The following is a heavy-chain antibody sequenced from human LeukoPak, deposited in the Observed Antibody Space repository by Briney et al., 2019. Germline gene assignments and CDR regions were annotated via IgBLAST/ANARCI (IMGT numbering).Heavy chain of an antibody. Sequence: SETLSLTCTVSGESISNGGYYWSWVRQPPGKGLEWIGYAYHSGSTYYSSSLKSRVTMSVDMSKNHFSLKLNSVTAADTAVYYCARGSGPEYSSSFYYYYMDVWGKGTTVTVSS. CDR1: GESISNGGYY. CDR3: ARGSGPEYSSSFYYYYMDV. D-gene: IGHD6-6*01. J-gene: IGHJ6*03. CDR2: AYHSGST. V-gene: IGHV4-30-2*01.